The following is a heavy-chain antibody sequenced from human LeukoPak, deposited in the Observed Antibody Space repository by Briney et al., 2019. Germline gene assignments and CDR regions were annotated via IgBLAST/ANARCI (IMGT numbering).Heavy chain of an antibody. CDR1: GGSISSYY. V-gene: IGHV4-59*01. CDR3: AGQSGYSSGWTAWGAFDI. Sequence: SETLSLTCTVSGGSISSYYWSWIRQPPGKGLEWIGYIYYSGSTNYNPSLKSRVTISVDTSKNQFSLKLSSVTAADTAVYYCAGQSGYSSGWTAWGAFDIWGQGTMVTVSS. J-gene: IGHJ3*02. D-gene: IGHD6-19*01. CDR2: IYYSGST.